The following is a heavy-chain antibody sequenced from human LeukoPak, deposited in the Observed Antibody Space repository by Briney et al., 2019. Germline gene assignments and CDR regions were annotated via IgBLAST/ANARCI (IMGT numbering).Heavy chain of an antibody. CDR2: ISGSGGST. V-gene: IGHV3-23*01. D-gene: IGHD3-10*01. CDR3: AKDDRNPLWYGEFSLDY. CDR1: GFTFSSYA. Sequence: PGGSLRLSCAASGFTFSSYAMSWVRQAPGKGLGWVSAISGSGGSTYYADSVKGRFTISRDNSKNTLYLQMNSLRAEDTAVYYCAKDDRNPLWYGEFSLDYWGQGTLVTVSS. J-gene: IGHJ4*02.